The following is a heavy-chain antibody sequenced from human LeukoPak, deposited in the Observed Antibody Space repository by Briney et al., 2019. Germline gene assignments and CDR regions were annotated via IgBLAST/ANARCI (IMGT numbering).Heavy chain of an antibody. Sequence: SVKVSFQASGGTFISYAISWVRQAPGQGLEWMGGIIPSCRTANYTQKFQGRETITTVDATEKAYMWRSSLRSEDTGSYYCARDNNWKVRAGAFDIWGQGTRVTVSS. V-gene: IGHV1-69*05. J-gene: IGHJ3*02. CDR3: ARDNNWKVRAGAFDI. CDR1: GGTFISYA. CDR2: IIPSCRTA. D-gene: IGHD1-20*01.